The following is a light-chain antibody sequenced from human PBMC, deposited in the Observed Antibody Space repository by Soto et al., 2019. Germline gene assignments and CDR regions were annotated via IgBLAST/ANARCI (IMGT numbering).Light chain of an antibody. J-gene: IGLJ2*01. V-gene: IGLV2-14*01. Sequence: QSALTQPASVSGSPGQSITISCTGTSSDVGGYNYISWYQQHPGKAPKFIIYDVSNRPSGVSNRFSGSTSGNTASLTISGLQAEDEADYYCSSYTSSSTVVFGGGTKLTVL. CDR3: SSYTSSSTVV. CDR2: DVS. CDR1: SSDVGGYNY.